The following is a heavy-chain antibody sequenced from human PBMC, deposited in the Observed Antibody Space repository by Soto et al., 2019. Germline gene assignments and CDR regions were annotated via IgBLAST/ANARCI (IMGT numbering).Heavy chain of an antibody. CDR3: ALGISGYPKFDY. CDR1: GYTFTSYG. D-gene: IGHD3-22*01. Sequence: ASVKVSCKASGYTFTSYGISWVRQAPGQGLEWMGWINPNSGGTNYAQKFQGWVTMTRDTSISTAYMELSRLRSDDTAVYYCALGISGYPKFDYWGQGTLVTVSS. J-gene: IGHJ4*02. V-gene: IGHV1-2*04. CDR2: INPNSGGT.